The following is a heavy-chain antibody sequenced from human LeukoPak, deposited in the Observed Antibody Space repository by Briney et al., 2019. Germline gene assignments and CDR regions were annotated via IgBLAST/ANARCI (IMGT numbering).Heavy chain of an antibody. CDR1: GFTFSDYG. J-gene: IGHJ6*03. CDR3: AKDQGYSYIVDYYYMNV. V-gene: IGHV3-30*02. D-gene: IGHD5-18*01. CDR2: TRYDESNK. Sequence: RGSLRLSCAASGFTFSDYGMHWVRQAPGKGLEWVAFTRYDESNKYYADSVKGRFSISRDNSKNTLYLQMNSLRAEDTAVYYCAKDQGYSYIVDYYYMNVWGKGTTVTVSS.